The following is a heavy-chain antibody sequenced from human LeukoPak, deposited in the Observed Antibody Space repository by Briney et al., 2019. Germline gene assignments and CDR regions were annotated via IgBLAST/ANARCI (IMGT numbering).Heavy chain of an antibody. CDR2: IYTTGSI. Sequence: SETLSLTCTVSGGSISSYYWSWIRQPPRKGLEWIGYIYTTGSIDYNPSLKSRVTISVDTYKNQLSLNLSSVTAADTAVYYCARRGTIFGPESLWGRGTLVTVSS. CDR3: ARRGTIFGPESL. D-gene: IGHD3-3*01. J-gene: IGHJ2*01. CDR1: GGSISSYY. V-gene: IGHV4-4*09.